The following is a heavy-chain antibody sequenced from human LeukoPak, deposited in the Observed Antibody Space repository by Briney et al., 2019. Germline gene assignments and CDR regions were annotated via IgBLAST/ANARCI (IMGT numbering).Heavy chain of an antibody. CDR1: DGSFSDYY. J-gene: IGHJ6*03. Sequence: ASETLSLTCAVYDGSFSDYYWTWIRQTPGKGLEWIGDMSPSGSPNYNPSLKSRVTISVDTSKNQFSLKLRSVTAADTAVYYCARGRQDVNMIVVVMAGVSYYLDVWGKGTTVTVS. D-gene: IGHD3-22*01. V-gene: IGHV4-34*01. CDR2: MSPSGSP. CDR3: ARGRQDVNMIVVVMAGVSYYLDV.